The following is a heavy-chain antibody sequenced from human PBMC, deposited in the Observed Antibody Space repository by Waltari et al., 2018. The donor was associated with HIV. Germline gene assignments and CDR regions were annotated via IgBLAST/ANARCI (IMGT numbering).Heavy chain of an antibody. J-gene: IGHJ6*02. Sequence: QVRLVQSAAVVKESGSSVKVSCKAAGGNINDYAFSWVRQAHGQGLEWMWRIIPFVVGSTTYAPKFQDTVTITADTSTNTVYSALSSLRSDDRALYYCARDHGGGAADGGHPYQYYLDVWGQGTSVTVSS. CDR1: GGNINDYA. D-gene: IGHD3-16*01. CDR3: ARDHGGGAADGGHPYQYYLDV. CDR2: IIPFVVGST. V-gene: IGHV1-69*06.